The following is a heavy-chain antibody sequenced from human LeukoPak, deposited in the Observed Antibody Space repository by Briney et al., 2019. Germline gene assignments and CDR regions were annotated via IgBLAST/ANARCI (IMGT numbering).Heavy chain of an antibody. Sequence: GASVKVSCTASGGTFSSYAISWVRQAPGQGLECMGGIIPIFGTANYAQKFQGRVTITADRSTSTAYMELSSLRSEDTAVYYCARAALGYCSGGSCYPDYWGQGTLVTVSS. CDR3: ARAALGYCSGGSCYPDY. D-gene: IGHD2-15*01. V-gene: IGHV1-69*06. CDR2: IIPIFGTA. CDR1: GGTFSSYA. J-gene: IGHJ4*02.